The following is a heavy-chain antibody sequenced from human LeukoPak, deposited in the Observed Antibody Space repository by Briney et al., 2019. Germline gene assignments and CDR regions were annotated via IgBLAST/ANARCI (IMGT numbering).Heavy chain of an antibody. CDR2: ISYDGSNK. CDR1: GFTFSSYA. CDR3: ARDRRWLQYSDC. D-gene: IGHD5-24*01. J-gene: IGHJ4*02. V-gene: IGHV3-30*04. Sequence: GGSLRLSCAASGFTFSSYAMHWVRQAPGKGLEWVAVISYDGSNKYHADSVKGRFTISRDNSKNTLYLEMSSLRPEDTAVYYYARDRRWLQYSDCWGQGTLVTVSS.